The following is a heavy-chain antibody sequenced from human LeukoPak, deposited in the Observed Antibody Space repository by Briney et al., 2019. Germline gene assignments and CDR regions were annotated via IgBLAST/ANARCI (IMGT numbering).Heavy chain of an antibody. D-gene: IGHD1-26*01. J-gene: IGHJ4*02. V-gene: IGHV4-4*02. Sequence: SGTLSLTCAVSGGSISSSNWWSWVRQPPGKGLAWIGEIYHSGSTNYNPSLKSRVTISVDKSKNQFSLKLSSVTAADTAVYYCARGGGIVGATARGPPHDYWGQGTLVTVSS. CDR2: IYHSGST. CDR3: ARGGGIVGATARGPPHDY. CDR1: GGSISSSNW.